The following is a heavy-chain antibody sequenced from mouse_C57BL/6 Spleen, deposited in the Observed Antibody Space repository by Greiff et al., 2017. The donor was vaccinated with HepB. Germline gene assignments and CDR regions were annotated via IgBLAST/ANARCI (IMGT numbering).Heavy chain of an antibody. J-gene: IGHJ2*01. CDR3: ARLGYYSNYGLSFDY. Sequence: VQLQQSGAELVKPGASVKLSCKASGYTFTSYWMHWVKQRPGQGLEWIGMIHPNSGSTNYNEKFKSKATLTVDKSSSTAYMQLSSLTSEDSAVYYCARLGYYSNYGLSFDYWGQGTTLTVSS. CDR1: GYTFTSYW. V-gene: IGHV1-64*01. CDR2: IHPNSGST. D-gene: IGHD2-5*01.